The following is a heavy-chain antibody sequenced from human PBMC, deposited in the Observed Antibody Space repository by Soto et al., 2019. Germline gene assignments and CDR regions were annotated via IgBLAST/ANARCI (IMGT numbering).Heavy chain of an antibody. J-gene: IGHJ4*02. CDR2: ISYDGSNK. Sequence: GGSLRLSCAASGFTFSSYAMHWVRQAPGKGLEWVAVISYDGSNKYYADSVKGRFTISRENSKNTLYLQMNSLRAEDTAVYYCARSGSYYDFWSGYYIDYWGQGTLVTVSS. CDR1: GFTFSSYA. CDR3: ARSGSYYDFWSGYYIDY. D-gene: IGHD3-3*01. V-gene: IGHV3-30-3*01.